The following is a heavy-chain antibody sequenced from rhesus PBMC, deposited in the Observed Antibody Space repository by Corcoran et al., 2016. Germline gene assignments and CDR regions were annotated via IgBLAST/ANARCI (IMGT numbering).Heavy chain of an antibody. Sequence: EVQLVESGGGLAKLGGSLRLSCAASGCTFSDYYMDWVRQAPVKGLGWVLRIRIGAGSTWYAESVKGRFTISRENAKNTLYLQMNSLRAEHTAVYYCAREYCTGRGWYEADACDVRDQGLRVTVSS. V-gene: IGHV3-178*01. CDR2: IRIGAGST. D-gene: IGHD2-21*01. CDR3: AREYCTGRGWYEADACDV. J-gene: IGHJ3*01. CDR1: GCTFSDYY.